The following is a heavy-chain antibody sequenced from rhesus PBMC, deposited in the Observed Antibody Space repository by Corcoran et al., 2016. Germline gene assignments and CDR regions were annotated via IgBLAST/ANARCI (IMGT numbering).Heavy chain of an antibody. J-gene: IGHJ4*01. V-gene: IGHV1-111*02. CDR3: ATGRVLGAAGPDSYFDY. CDR2: FDPEDGEA. CDR1: GYTFTDYY. Sequence: EVQLVQSGAEVKKPGASVKISCKASGYTFTDYYLHWVRQAPGKVLEWMGRFDPEDGEAIHAQKLQDRVTITADTSKDTAYMELSSLRSEDTAVYYCATGRVLGAAGPDSYFDYWGQGVLVTVSS. D-gene: IGHD6-13*01.